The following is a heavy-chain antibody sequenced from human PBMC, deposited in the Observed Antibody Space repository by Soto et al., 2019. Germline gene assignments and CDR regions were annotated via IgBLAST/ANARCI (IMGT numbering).Heavy chain of an antibody. V-gene: IGHV4-34*01. CDR2: INHSGST. J-gene: IGHJ5*02. CDR1: GGSFSGYY. D-gene: IGHD3-22*01. CDR3: ARGPHRPYYSDSRGAGWFDP. Sequence: SETLSLTCAVYGGSFSGYYWSWIRQPPGKGLEWIGEINHSGSTNYNPSLKSRVTISVDTSKNQFPLKLSSVTAADTAVYYCARGPHRPYYSDSRGAGWFDPWGQGTLVTVSS.